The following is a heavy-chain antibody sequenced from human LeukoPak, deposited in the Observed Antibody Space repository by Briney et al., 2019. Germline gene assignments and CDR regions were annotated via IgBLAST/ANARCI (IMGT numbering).Heavy chain of an antibody. Sequence: PGGSLRLSCAASGFTVSSNYMSWVRQAPGKGLEWVANIKQDGSERFYVDSVKGRFTTSRDNAKNSLFLEMNSLRAEDTAVYYCARDSGFQYYSGMDVWGQGTTVTVSS. V-gene: IGHV3-7*01. CDR3: ARDSGFQYYSGMDV. D-gene: IGHD1-26*01. J-gene: IGHJ6*02. CDR1: GFTVSSNY. CDR2: IKQDGSER.